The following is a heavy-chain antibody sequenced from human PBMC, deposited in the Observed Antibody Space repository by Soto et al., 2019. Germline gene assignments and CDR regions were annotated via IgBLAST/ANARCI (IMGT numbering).Heavy chain of an antibody. Sequence: QVQLVQSGAEVKKPGSSVKVSCNASGGTFSSYAISWVRQAPGQGLEWMGGIIPIFGTANYAQKFQGRVTITADESTSTAYMELSSLRSEDTAVYYCARDVGWIQLWGKWFDPWGQGTLVAVSS. CDR2: IIPIFGTA. V-gene: IGHV1-69*01. CDR1: GGTFSSYA. D-gene: IGHD5-18*01. CDR3: ARDVGWIQLWGKWFDP. J-gene: IGHJ5*02.